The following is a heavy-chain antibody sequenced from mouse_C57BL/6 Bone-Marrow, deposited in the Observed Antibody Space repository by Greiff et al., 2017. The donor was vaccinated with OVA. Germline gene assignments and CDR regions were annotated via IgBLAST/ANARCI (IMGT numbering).Heavy chain of an antibody. CDR2: IYPSDSET. D-gene: IGHD1-1*01. CDR3: ARSLYYYGSSYAAY. J-gene: IGHJ3*01. Sequence: VQLQQPGAELVRPGSSVKLSCKASGYTFTSYWMDWVKQRPGQGLEWIGNIYPSDSETHYNQKFKDKATLTVDKSSSTAYMQLSSLTSEDSAVYYCARSLYYYGSSYAAYWGQGTLVTVSA. V-gene: IGHV1-61*01. CDR1: GYTFTSYW.